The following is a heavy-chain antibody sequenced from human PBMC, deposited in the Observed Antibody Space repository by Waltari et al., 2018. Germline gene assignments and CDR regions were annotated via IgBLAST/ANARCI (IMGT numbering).Heavy chain of an antibody. Sequence: QVQLVESGGGVVQPGRSLRLSCAASGFTFSSYGMHCVRQAPGKGLEWVAVIWYDGSNKYYADSVKGRFTISRDNSKNTLYLQMNSLRAEDTAVYYCAKDADYYDSMWGDYWGQGTLVTVSS. CDR2: IWYDGSNK. CDR3: AKDADYYDSMWGDY. D-gene: IGHD3-22*01. CDR1: GFTFSSYG. V-gene: IGHV3-33*06. J-gene: IGHJ4*02.